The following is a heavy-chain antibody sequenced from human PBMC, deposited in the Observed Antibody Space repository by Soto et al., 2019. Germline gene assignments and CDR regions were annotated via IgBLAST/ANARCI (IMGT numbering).Heavy chain of an antibody. CDR3: ARARFLEWLLSQYYYYGMDV. J-gene: IGHJ6*02. CDR2: INHSGST. V-gene: IGHV4-34*01. Sequence: LSLTCAVYGGSFSGYYWSWIRQPPGKGLEWIGEINHSGSTNYNPSLKSRVTVSVDTSKNQFSLKLSSVTAADTAVYYCARARFLEWLLSQYYYYGMDVWGQGTTVTVSS. D-gene: IGHD3-3*01. CDR1: GGSFSGYY.